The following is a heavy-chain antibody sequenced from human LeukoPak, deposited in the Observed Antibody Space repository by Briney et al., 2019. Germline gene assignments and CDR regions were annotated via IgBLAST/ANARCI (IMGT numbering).Heavy chain of an antibody. CDR3: ARCSGSSCYMPLGH. CDR1: GFTFSSYA. Sequence: PGGSLRLSCAASGFTFSSYAMTWVRQAPGKGLEWVSGIGGSGGSTYYADSVKGRFTISRDNSKNTLDLQMSSLRAEDTAVYYCARCSGSSCYMPLGHWGQGTLVAVSS. J-gene: IGHJ4*02. V-gene: IGHV3-23*01. D-gene: IGHD2-15*01. CDR2: IGGSGGST.